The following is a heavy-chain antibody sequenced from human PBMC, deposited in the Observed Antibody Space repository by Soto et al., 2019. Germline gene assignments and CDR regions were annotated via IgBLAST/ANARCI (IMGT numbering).Heavy chain of an antibody. V-gene: IGHV3-53*01. J-gene: IGHJ4*02. CDR3: AKDGGGPGSHYNSFGY. D-gene: IGHD3-10*01. CDR1: GFTVGNNY. CDR2: IYSTGTT. Sequence: EVQLVESGGGLIQPGGSLKLSCAAAGFTVGNNYMSWVRQAPGKGLEWVSLIYSTGTTKYADSVKGRFTVSRDNAKNTLYLQMNSLRAEDTAVYYCAKDGGGPGSHYNSFGYWGQGTLVTVSS.